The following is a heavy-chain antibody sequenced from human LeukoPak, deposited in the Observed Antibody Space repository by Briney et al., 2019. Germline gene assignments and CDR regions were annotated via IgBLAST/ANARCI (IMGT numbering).Heavy chain of an antibody. D-gene: IGHD4-17*01. Sequence: PGGSLRLSCAASGFTFSSYAMSWVRQASGKGLEWVSIISSGSSAIFSADALKGRFTISRDDAKNLLYLDMNSLRAEDTAVYYCARGHTAVTRHFDFWGQGTLVTVSS. J-gene: IGHJ4*02. CDR1: GFTFSSYA. CDR3: ARGHTAVTRHFDF. V-gene: IGHV3-21*01. CDR2: ISSGSSAI.